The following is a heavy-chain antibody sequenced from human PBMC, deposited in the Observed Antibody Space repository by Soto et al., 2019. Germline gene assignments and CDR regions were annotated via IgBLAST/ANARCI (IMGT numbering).Heavy chain of an antibody. CDR3: ARDGYGFGKGYYLDH. CDR2: ISFSSSYT. CDR1: GLTLSDYY. Sequence: QVQLVESGGGLVKPGGSLRLSCAASGLTLSDYYMTWILQAPGNGLECVSDISFSSSYTNYADSVKGRFTISRDNAKNSLYLQMNSLRAEDTAVDYCARDGYGFGKGYYLDHWGQGTLVTVSS. V-gene: IGHV3-11*06. D-gene: IGHD5-18*01. J-gene: IGHJ4*02.